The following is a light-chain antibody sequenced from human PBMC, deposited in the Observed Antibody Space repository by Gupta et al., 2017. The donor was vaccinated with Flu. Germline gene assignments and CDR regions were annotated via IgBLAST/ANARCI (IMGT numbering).Light chain of an antibody. Sequence: DIVMTQSPDSLAVSLGERATISCKSSQSVLYSSRNYLSWYWQKPGQPPQLIISWASTRESGVPDRFSGSGSGAGFTLTISSLQAEDVAVYYCQQYYSSPLTFGGGTKLEIK. CDR3: QQYYSSPLT. V-gene: IGKV4-1*01. J-gene: IGKJ4*01. CDR1: QSVLYSSRNY. CDR2: WAS.